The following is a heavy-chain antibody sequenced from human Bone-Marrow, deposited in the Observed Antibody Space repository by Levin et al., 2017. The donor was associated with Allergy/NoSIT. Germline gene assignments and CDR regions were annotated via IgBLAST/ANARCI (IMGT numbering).Heavy chain of an antibody. J-gene: IGHJ4*02. D-gene: IGHD4-17*01. V-gene: IGHV3-48*01. CDR1: GFTFSSYS. CDR3: AAQAYGDYEGY. Sequence: GGSLRLSCAASGFTFSSYSMNWVRQAPGKGLEWVSYISSSSSTIYYADSVKGRFTISRDNAKNSLYLQMNSLRAEDTAVYYCAAQAYGDYEGYWGQGTLVTVSS. CDR2: ISSSSSTI.